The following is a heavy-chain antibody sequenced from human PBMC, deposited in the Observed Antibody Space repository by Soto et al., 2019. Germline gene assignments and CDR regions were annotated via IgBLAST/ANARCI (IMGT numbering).Heavy chain of an antibody. Sequence: GASGKVSCNASGYIFTNNDVSWVRQATGQGLEWMGWMNPGSGDTGYAQKFQGRVTMTRNISIATAYMELSSLRADDTAIYYCARMASFGSLNWFDPWGQGTLVTVSS. CDR3: ARMASFGSLNWFDP. CDR1: GYIFTNND. CDR2: MNPGSGDT. J-gene: IGHJ5*02. V-gene: IGHV1-8*01. D-gene: IGHD5-18*01.